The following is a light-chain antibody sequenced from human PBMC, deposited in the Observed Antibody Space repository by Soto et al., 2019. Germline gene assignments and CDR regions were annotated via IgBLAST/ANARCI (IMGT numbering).Light chain of an antibody. CDR2: SHD. V-gene: IGLV1-44*01. CDR3: AAWDDSLSGHVV. Sequence: QSVLTQPPSASGTPGQRVTISCSGSSSNIGSNTVKWYQQLPGTAPKLLIYSHDPRPSGVPDRFSGSRSGTSVSLAISGLQSEDEADYSCAAWDDSLSGHVVFGGGTKLTVL. CDR1: SSNIGSNT. J-gene: IGLJ2*01.